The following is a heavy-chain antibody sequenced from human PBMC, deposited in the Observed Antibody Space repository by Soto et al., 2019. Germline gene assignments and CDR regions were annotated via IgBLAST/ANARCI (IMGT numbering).Heavy chain of an antibody. J-gene: IGHJ4*02. D-gene: IGHD4-17*01. CDR1: GDTFSTYT. CDR2: INPNSGGT. V-gene: IGHV1-2*04. Sequence: ASVKVSCKASGDTFSTYTITWVRQAPGQGLEWMGWINPNSGGTNYAQKFQGWVTMTRDTSISTAYMELSRLRSDDTAVYYCARSYGDSLFDYWGQGTLVTVSS. CDR3: ARSYGDSLFDY.